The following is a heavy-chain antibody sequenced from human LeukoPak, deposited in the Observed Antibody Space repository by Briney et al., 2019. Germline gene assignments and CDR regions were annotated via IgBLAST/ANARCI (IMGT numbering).Heavy chain of an antibody. J-gene: IGHJ4*02. D-gene: IGHD4-23*01. CDR3: AALTTVVTLGPTLTFDY. CDR2: IVVGSGNT. Sequence: SVKVSCKASGFTFTSSAMQWVRQARGQRLEWIGWIVVGSGNTNYAQKFQERVTITRDMSTSTAYMELSSLRSEDTAVYYCAALTTVVTLGPTLTFDYWGQGTLVTVSS. CDR1: GFTFTSSA. V-gene: IGHV1-58*02.